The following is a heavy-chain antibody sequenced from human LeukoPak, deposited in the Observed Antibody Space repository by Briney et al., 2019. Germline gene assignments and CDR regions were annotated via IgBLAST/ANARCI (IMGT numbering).Heavy chain of an antibody. CDR3: ARNYGDYQDAFDI. Sequence: GGSLRLSCAASGFTFSSYAMSWLRQAPGKGLEWVSAISGNGGGTYYADSVKGRFTISRDNSKNTLYLQMNSLRAEDTAVYYCARNYGDYQDAFDIWGQGTMVTVSS. V-gene: IGHV3-23*01. J-gene: IGHJ3*02. CDR2: ISGNGGGT. D-gene: IGHD4-17*01. CDR1: GFTFSSYA.